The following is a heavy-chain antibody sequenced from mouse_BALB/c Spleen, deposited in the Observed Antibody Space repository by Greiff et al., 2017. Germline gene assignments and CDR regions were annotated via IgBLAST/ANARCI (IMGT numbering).Heavy chain of an antibody. J-gene: IGHJ4*01. V-gene: IGHV1S22*01. Sequence: LQQPGSELVRPGASVKLSCKASGYTFTSYWMHWVKQRPGQGLEWIGNIYPGSGSTNYDEKFKSKATLTVDTSSSTAYMQLSSLTSEDSAVYYCTRGGTDAMDYWGQGTSVTVSS. D-gene: IGHD3-3*01. CDR3: TRGGTDAMDY. CDR2: IYPGSGST. CDR1: GYTFTSYW.